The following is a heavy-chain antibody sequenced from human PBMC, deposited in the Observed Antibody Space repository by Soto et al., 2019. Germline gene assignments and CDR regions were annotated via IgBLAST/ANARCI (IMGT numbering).Heavy chain of an antibody. J-gene: IGHJ6*03. CDR1: GGSISSYY. V-gene: IGHV4-59*08. CDR2: IYYSGST. Sequence: SETLSLTCTVSGGSISSYYWSWIRQPPGKGLEWIGYIYYSGSTNYNPSLKSRVTISVDTSKNQFSLKLSSVTAADTAVYYCARLTPPNYDSWSGYYTNYYYYYMDVWGKGTTVTATS. CDR3: ARLTPPNYDSWSGYYTNYYYYYMDV. D-gene: IGHD3-3*01.